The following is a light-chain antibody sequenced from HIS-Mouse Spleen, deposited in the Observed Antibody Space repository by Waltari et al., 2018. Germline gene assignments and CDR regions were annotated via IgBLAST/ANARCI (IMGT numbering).Light chain of an antibody. J-gene: IGKJ4*01. V-gene: IGKV4-1*01. Sequence: DIVMTQSPDSLAVSLVEMATINCKSSQSVLYSSNNKNYLAWYQQKPGQPPKLLIYWASTRESWVPDRFSGSGSGTDFTLTISSLQAEDVAVYYCQQYYSTPLTFGGGTKVEIK. CDR1: QSVLYSSNNKNY. CDR3: QQYYSTPLT. CDR2: WAS.